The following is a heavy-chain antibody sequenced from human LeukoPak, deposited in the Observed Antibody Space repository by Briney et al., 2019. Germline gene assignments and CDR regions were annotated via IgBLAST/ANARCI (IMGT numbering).Heavy chain of an antibody. CDR2: INHSGST. J-gene: IGHJ4*02. D-gene: IGHD5-18*01. CDR1: GGSFSGYY. V-gene: IGHV4-34*01. CDR3: ARKDTAMVTHYSDY. Sequence: SETLSLTCAVYGGSFSGYYWSWIRQPPGKGLEWIGEINHSGSTNYNPSLKSRVTISVDTSKNQFSLKLSSVTAADTAVYYCARKDTAMVTHYSDYWGQGTLVTVSS.